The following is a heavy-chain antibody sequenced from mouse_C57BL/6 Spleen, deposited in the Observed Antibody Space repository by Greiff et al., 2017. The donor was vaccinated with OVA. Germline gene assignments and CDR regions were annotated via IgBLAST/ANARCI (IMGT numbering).Heavy chain of an antibody. CDR1: GYTFTSYW. CDR2: IYPSDSET. V-gene: IGHV1-61*01. D-gene: IGHD3-2*02. CDR3: ARGGAQATFAY. J-gene: IGHJ3*01. Sequence: VQLQQPGAELVRPGSSVKLSCKASGYTFTSYWMDWVKQRPGQGLEWIGNIYPSDSETHYNQKFKDKATLTVDKSSSTAYMQLSSLSSEDSAVYYCARGGAQATFAYWGQGTLVTVSA.